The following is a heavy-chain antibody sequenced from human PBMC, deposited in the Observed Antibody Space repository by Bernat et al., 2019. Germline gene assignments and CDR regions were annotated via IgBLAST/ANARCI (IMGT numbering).Heavy chain of an antibody. V-gene: IGHV3-23*01. Sequence: LLESGGGLVQPGGSLRLSCAPSKFTFSSYAMSWVRQAPGKGLEWVSGISGRGESTYYADSVKGRFTISRANSRNMLYLQMNSLRVDDTAVYLCVKALGGAAAAGRFANFDFWGQGTLVTVSS. CDR2: ISGRGEST. CDR3: VKALGGAAAAGRFANFDF. D-gene: IGHD6-13*01. CDR1: KFTFSSYA. J-gene: IGHJ4*02.